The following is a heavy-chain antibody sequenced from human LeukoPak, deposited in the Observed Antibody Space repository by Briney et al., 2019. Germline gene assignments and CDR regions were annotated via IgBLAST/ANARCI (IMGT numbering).Heavy chain of an antibody. D-gene: IGHD2-2*01. CDR2: FSWDGGST. CDR3: AKDGGYCSSTSCLYYYYYMDV. Sequence: GGSLRLSCAASGFTFDDYTMHWVRQAPGKGLEWVSLFSWDGGSTYYADSVKGRFTISRDNSKNSLYLQMNSLRTEDTALYYCAKDGGYCSSTSCLYYYYYMDVWGKGTTVTVSS. V-gene: IGHV3-43*01. J-gene: IGHJ6*03. CDR1: GFTFDDYT.